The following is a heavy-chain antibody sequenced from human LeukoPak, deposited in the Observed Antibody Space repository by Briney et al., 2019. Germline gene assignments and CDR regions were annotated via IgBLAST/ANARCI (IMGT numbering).Heavy chain of an antibody. CDR3: ARGERYGVYDYFDY. V-gene: IGHV1-2*06. J-gene: IGHJ4*02. CDR2: INPNTGGA. Sequence: ASVKVSCEASGYIFTAHYIHWLRQAPGQGLEWMGQINPNTGGANYAQNFQGRVAMMRDTSISTVYMELSSLRSDDTAVYYCARGERYGVYDYFDYWGQGALVTVSS. CDR1: GYIFTAHY. D-gene: IGHD5/OR15-5a*01.